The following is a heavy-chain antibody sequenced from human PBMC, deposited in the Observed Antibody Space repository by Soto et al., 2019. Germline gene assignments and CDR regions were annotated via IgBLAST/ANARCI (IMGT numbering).Heavy chain of an antibody. CDR1: GFIFSSYG. J-gene: IGHJ4*02. CDR2: ILYDGRHK. Sequence: HPGGSLRLSCAASGFIFSSYGMHWVRQAPGKGLEWVAVILYDGRHKYYADSVKDRFTISRDNSKNTLFLQVNSLRAEDTAVYYCARDWHNYGHVVDYWGQGTLVTVSS. D-gene: IGHD5-18*01. V-gene: IGHV3-33*01. CDR3: ARDWHNYGHVVDY.